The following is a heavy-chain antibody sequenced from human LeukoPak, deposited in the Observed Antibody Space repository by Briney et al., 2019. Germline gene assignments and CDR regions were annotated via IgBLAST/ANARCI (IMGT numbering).Heavy chain of an antibody. Sequence: PSETLSLTCTVSGGSISSYCWTWIRQPAGKGLEWIGRIYTSGSTTYNPSLKNRVTISVDTSKNQFSLKLSSVTAADTAVYYCASEVVVGATVEYWGQGTLVTVSS. V-gene: IGHV4-4*07. D-gene: IGHD1-26*01. CDR3: ASEVVVGATVEY. J-gene: IGHJ4*02. CDR1: GGSISSYC. CDR2: IYTSGST.